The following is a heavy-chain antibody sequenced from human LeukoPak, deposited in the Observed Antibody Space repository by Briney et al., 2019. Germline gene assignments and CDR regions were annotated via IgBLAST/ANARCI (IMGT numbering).Heavy chain of an antibody. J-gene: IGHJ4*02. D-gene: IGHD4-17*01. V-gene: IGHV4-39*07. CDR1: GGSISSSSYY. Sequence: SETLSLTCTVSGGSISSSSYYWGWIRQPPGKGLEWIGSIYYSGSTYYNPSLKSRVTISVDTSKNQFSLKLSSVTAADTAVYYCARDPPPYGDYGAFDYWGQGTLVTVSS. CDR3: ARDPPPYGDYGAFDY. CDR2: IYYSGST.